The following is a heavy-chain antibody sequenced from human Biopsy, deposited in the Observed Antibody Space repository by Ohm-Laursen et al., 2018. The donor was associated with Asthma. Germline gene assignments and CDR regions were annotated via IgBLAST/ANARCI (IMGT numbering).Heavy chain of an antibody. J-gene: IGHJ4*02. V-gene: IGHV4-31*11. Sequence: TLSLTCAVSYGSITSGGYYWTWIRQHPGKGLEWIGFLYYRGSTYYNPSLKSRVSISIDTSKNQFSLKLSSVTAADTAVYYCARAQDYYDSRGYYRSFDYWGQGTLVTVSS. CDR3: ARAQDYYDSRGYYRSFDY. CDR2: LYYRGST. CDR1: YGSITSGGYY. D-gene: IGHD3-22*01.